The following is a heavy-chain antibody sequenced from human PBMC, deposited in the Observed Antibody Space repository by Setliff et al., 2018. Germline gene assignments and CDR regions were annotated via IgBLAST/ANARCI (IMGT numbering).Heavy chain of an antibody. CDR2: FDPEDGET. Sequence: ASVKVSCKVSGYTLTELSRHWVRQAPGKGLEWMGGFDPEDGETIYAQKFQGRVTMTEDTSTDTAYMELSSLRSEDTAVYYCARGHYHYHSVLYGGEFYYYYMDVWGPGTTVTVSS. D-gene: IGHD3-10*01. CDR1: GYTLTELS. J-gene: IGHJ6*02. CDR3: ARGHYHYHSVLYGGEFYYYYMDV. V-gene: IGHV1-24*01.